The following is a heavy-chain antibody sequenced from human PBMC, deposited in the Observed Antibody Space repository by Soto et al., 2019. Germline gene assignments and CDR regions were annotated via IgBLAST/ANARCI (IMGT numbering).Heavy chain of an antibody. J-gene: IGHJ4*02. V-gene: IGHV3-23*01. D-gene: IGHD3-16*01. CDR1: TFTLKNYA. Sequence: HPGGSLRLSCVDTTFTLKNYAMAWVRQAPGKGLEWVSALTETGGSTYYAASVKGRFTISRGNSRSTLYLQMDRLRVDDTAVYYCAKIKGAITFLHFDNWGQGTLVTAPQ. CDR3: AKIKGAITFLHFDN. CDR2: LTETGGST.